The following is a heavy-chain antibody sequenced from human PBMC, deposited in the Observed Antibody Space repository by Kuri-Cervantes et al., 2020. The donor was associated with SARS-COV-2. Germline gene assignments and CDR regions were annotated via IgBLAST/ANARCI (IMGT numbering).Heavy chain of an antibody. CDR2: ISAYNGNT. J-gene: IGHJ4*02. D-gene: IGHD6-19*01. CDR3: ARVAVAALDY. Sequence: ASVKVSCKASGYTFTSYYMHWVRQAPGQGLEWMGWISAYNGNTNYARKLQGRVTMTTDTSTSTAYMELRSLRSDDTAVYYCARVAVAALDYWGQGTLVTVSS. V-gene: IGHV1-18*04. CDR1: GYTFTSYY.